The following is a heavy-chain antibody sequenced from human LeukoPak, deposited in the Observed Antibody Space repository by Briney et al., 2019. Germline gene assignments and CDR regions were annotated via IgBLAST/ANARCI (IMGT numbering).Heavy chain of an antibody. CDR1: GGTFSSYA. J-gene: IGHJ6*02. V-gene: IGHV1-69*13. CDR3: ARDLQADCSGGSCYSSGYYYYGMDV. D-gene: IGHD2-15*01. Sequence: SVKVSCKASGGTFSSYAISWVRQAPGQGLEWMGGIIPIFGTANYAQKFQGRVTITADESTSTAYMELSSLRSEDTAVYYCARDLQADCSGGSCYSSGYYYYGMDVWGQGTTVTVSS. CDR2: IIPIFGTA.